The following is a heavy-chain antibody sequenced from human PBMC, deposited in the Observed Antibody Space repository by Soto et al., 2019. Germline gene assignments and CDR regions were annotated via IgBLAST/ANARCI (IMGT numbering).Heavy chain of an antibody. CDR1: GFTFSNAW. D-gene: IGHD3-10*01. Sequence: GGSLRLSCAASGFTFSNAWMSWVRQAPGKGLEWVGRIKSKTDGGTTDYAAPVKGRFTISRDDSKNTLYLQMNSLKTEDTAVYYCTTRITMVRGPNNSYYYYGMDVWGQGTTVTVSS. V-gene: IGHV3-15*01. CDR2: IKSKTDGGTT. J-gene: IGHJ6*02. CDR3: TTRITMVRGPNNSYYYYGMDV.